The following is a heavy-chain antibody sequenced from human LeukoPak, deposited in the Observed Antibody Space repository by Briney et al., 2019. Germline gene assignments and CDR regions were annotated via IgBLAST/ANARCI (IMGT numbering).Heavy chain of an antibody. V-gene: IGHV1-18*01. Sequence: GASVKVSCKASGYTFTSYGISWVRQAPGQGLEWMGWISAYNGNTNYAQKFQGRVTMTRDTSISTAYMELSRLRSDDTAVYYCARKTGEDYFDYWGQGTLVTVSS. D-gene: IGHD7-27*01. CDR1: GYTFTSYG. CDR2: ISAYNGNT. J-gene: IGHJ4*02. CDR3: ARKTGEDYFDY.